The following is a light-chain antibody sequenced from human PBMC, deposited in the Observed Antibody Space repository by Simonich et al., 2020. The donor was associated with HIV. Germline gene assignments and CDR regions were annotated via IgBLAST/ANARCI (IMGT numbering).Light chain of an antibody. CDR2: GAS. J-gene: IGKJ2*01. CDR3: QQYNNWPLF. CDR1: QSVSRN. Sequence: EIVMTQSPATLSVSPGERVTLSCRASQSVSRNLAWYQQKPGQAPRLLIYGASTRATGTPARFSGSGSGTEFTLTISSVQSEDFVVYYCQQYNNWPLFFGQGTKLEIK. V-gene: IGKV3-15*01.